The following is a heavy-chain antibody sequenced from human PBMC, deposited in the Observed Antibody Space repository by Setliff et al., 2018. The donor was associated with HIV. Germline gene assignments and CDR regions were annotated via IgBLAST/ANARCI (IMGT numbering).Heavy chain of an antibody. CDR1: RTSFINYY. Sequence: SETLSLTCAVYRTSFINYYWSWIRQPPGQGLEWVGEINHAGNTNYNPSLKSRVTLSIDTSKNQVSLNLTSVAATDTGVYYCARGNYYDGGPLPFDFWGQGSLVTV. CDR2: INHAGNT. CDR3: ARGNYYDGGPLPFDF. V-gene: IGHV4-34*01. J-gene: IGHJ4*02. D-gene: IGHD3-16*01.